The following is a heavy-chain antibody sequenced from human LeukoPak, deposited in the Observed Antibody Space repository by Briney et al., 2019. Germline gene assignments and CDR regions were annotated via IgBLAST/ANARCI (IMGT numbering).Heavy chain of an antibody. CDR2: ISGSGGRT. D-gene: IGHD3-16*01. CDR3: AKDHAVTFGGVTVR. V-gene: IGHV3-23*01. Sequence: GGSLRLSCAASGFTFNSYAMNWVRQAPGKGLEWVSDISGSGGRTYYADAVKGRFTISRDNSKNTLYLQMNSLRAEDTAVYYCAKDHAVTFGGVTVRWGQGTLVTVSS. J-gene: IGHJ4*02. CDR1: GFTFNSYA.